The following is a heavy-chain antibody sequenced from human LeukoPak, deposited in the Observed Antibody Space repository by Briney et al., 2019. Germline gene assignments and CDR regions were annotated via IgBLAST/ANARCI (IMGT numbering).Heavy chain of an antibody. D-gene: IGHD2-21*02. J-gene: IGHJ4*02. CDR3: ARLRSCGGDCYNSGFDY. CDR2: ICPVDSDT. V-gene: IGHV5-51*01. CDR1: GYSFTSYW. Sequence: GESLKISRKGSGYSFTSYWIGWVRQMPGKGLEWMGIICPVDSDTRYSPSFQGQVTISADKSISTAYLQWSSLKASDTAMYYCARLRSCGGDCYNSGFDYWGQGTLVTVSS.